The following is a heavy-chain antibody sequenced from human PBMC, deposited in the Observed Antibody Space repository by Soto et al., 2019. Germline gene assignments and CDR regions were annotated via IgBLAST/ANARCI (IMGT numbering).Heavy chain of an antibody. J-gene: IGHJ4*02. V-gene: IGHV3-23*01. CDR3: AKGHYYDNVGNWVANQAFDS. D-gene: IGHD3-22*01. Sequence: GGSLRLSCAVTGFSFNNYAMNWVRQAPGRGLEWVSSISGGGTGTYSADAVKGRFTISSDKSRNTVYLQMSSLRADDTAVYYCAKGHYYDNVGNWVANQAFDSWGQGSLVTVSS. CDR2: ISGGGTGT. CDR1: GFSFNNYA.